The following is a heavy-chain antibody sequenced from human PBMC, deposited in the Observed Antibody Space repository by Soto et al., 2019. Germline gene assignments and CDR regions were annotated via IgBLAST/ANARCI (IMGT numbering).Heavy chain of an antibody. D-gene: IGHD6-13*01. CDR2: INHRGST. CDR3: ARGPAAGRGWFDP. V-gene: IGHV4-34*01. CDR1: GGSFSGYY. J-gene: IGHJ5*02. Sequence: QVQLQQWGAGLLKPSETLSLTCAVYGGSFSGYYWSWIRQPPGKGLEWIGEINHRGSTNYNPSLKSRVTITVDTAKNQFSLKLSSVTAADTAVYYCARGPAAGRGWFDPWGQGTLVTVSA.